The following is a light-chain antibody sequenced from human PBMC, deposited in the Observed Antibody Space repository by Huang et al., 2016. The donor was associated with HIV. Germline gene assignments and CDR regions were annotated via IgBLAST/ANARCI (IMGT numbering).Light chain of an antibody. CDR2: DAS. V-gene: IGKV1-33*01. Sequence: DIQMTQSPSSLSASAGDRVTITCQASQDISNYLNWYQQKPGKAPKLLIYDASNLETGVPSRFSGNRSGTDFTFTISSLQPEDIATYYCQHYKNLPWTFGQGTKVEIK. J-gene: IGKJ1*01. CDR3: QHYKNLPWT. CDR1: QDISNY.